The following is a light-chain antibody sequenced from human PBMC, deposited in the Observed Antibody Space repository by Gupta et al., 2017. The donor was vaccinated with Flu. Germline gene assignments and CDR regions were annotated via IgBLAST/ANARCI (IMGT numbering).Light chain of an antibody. CDR1: RSSIGNNY. CDR2: EDN. J-gene: IGLJ2*01. Sequence: QSVLTQPPSVSAAPGQKVTISCSGGRSSIGNNYVSWYQQLPGTAPKLLIYEDNQRPSGIPDRFSGSKSGTSAALGITGLQTGDEADYYCATWDTSLNGAVVFGGGTKLTIV. V-gene: IGLV1-51*02. CDR3: ATWDTSLNGAVV.